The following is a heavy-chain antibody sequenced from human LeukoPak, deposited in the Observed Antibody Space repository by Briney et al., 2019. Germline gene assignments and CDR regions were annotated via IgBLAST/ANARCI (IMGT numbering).Heavy chain of an antibody. Sequence: AASVKVSCKASGYTFTGYYMHWVRQAPGQGLEWMGWINPNSGGTNYAQKFQGRVTMTRDTSISTAYMELSRLRSGDTAVYYCARVVHSSSSGSVYYYYGMDVWGQGTTVTVSS. CDR1: GYTFTGYY. D-gene: IGHD6-6*01. V-gene: IGHV1-2*02. CDR2: INPNSGGT. CDR3: ARVVHSSSSGSVYYYYGMDV. J-gene: IGHJ6*02.